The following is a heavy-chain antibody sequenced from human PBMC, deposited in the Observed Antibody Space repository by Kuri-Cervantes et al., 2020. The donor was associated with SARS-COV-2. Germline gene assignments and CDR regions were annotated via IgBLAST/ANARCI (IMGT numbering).Heavy chain of an antibody. D-gene: IGHD6-13*01. Sequence: SETLSLTCTVSGYSISSGYYWGWIRQPPGKGLEWIGSIYHSGSTNYNPSLKSRVTMSVDTSKNHFSLRLSSVTAADTAVYYCARVLEGIVAAGSHYYYYMDVWGKGTTVTVSS. CDR2: IYHSGST. V-gene: IGHV4-38-2*02. CDR1: GYSISSGYY. J-gene: IGHJ6*03. CDR3: ARVLEGIVAAGSHYYYYMDV.